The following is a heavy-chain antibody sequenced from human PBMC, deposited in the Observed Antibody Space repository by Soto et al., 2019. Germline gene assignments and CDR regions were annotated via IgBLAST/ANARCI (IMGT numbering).Heavy chain of an antibody. CDR1: GGTFSSYT. V-gene: IGHV1-69*01. Sequence: QVQLVQSGAEVKKPGSSVKVSCKASGGTFSSYTFSWVRQAPGQGLEWMGGIVPLFGTTNDAKIFQGRVTISADESTSTVYMELSSLRSEVSAMYYCARDGDVTSTRPRCAFDIWGQGTVLTVSS. CDR2: IVPLFGTT. D-gene: IGHD6-6*01. J-gene: IGHJ3*02. CDR3: ARDGDVTSTRPRCAFDI.